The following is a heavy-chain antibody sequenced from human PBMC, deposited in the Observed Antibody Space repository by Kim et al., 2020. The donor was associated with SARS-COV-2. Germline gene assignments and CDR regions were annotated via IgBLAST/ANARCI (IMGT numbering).Heavy chain of an antibody. CDR3: GSLDTATFWGSSD. CDR1: GFSSRNYW. CDR2: IKKDGSEK. D-gene: IGHD5-18*01. J-gene: IGHJ4*02. Sequence: GGSLRLSCVASGFSSRNYWLSWVRKAPGKGLEWVAMIKKDGSEKYYVDSMKGRLIISRDNAKNSMYLQMNSLRAEDTAVYYCGSLDTATFWGSSDWGQGTLVTVSS. V-gene: IGHV3-7*03.